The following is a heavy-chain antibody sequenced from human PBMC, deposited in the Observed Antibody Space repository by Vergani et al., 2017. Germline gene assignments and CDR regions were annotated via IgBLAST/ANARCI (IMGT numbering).Heavy chain of an antibody. J-gene: IGHJ4*02. Sequence: QMQLQESGPGLVKPPGTLSLTCAVSGGSVSSSSWWSWVRQPPGKGLEWIGEIYHSGTTNFNPSLKSRVTMSIDKSKNQFSLKLNSVTAADTAVYYCTRGYGDYGADWGQGILLTVSS. V-gene: IGHV4-4*03. CDR2: IYHSGTT. D-gene: IGHD4-17*01. CDR1: GGSVSSSSW. CDR3: TRGYGDYGAD.